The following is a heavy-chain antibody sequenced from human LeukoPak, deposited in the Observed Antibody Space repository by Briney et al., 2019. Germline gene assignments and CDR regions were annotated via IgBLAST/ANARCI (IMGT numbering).Heavy chain of an antibody. D-gene: IGHD5-18*01. Sequence: GGSLRLSCAASGFTFSSYWMSWVRQAPGKGLEWVANIKQDGSEKYYVDSVKGRFTISRDNAKNSLYLQMNSLRAEDTAVYYCARVNTAVITAIDYWGQGTLVTVSS. CDR3: ARVNTAVITAIDY. CDR1: GFTFSSYW. J-gene: IGHJ4*02. V-gene: IGHV3-7*01. CDR2: IKQDGSEK.